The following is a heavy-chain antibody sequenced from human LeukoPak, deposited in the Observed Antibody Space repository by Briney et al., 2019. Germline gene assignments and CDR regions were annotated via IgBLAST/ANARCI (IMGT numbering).Heavy chain of an antibody. Sequence: SETLSLTCTASGYSINSGYYWGWIRQPPGKGLEWIGSIYHSGSTYYNPSLKSRVTISVDTSKNHFSLKLSSVTAADTAVYYCARGLARTSMVTRGGVRVDYWGQGALVTVSS. CDR3: ARGLARTSMVTRGGVRVDY. J-gene: IGHJ4*02. CDR1: GYSINSGYY. V-gene: IGHV4-38-2*02. D-gene: IGHD5-18*01. CDR2: IYHSGST.